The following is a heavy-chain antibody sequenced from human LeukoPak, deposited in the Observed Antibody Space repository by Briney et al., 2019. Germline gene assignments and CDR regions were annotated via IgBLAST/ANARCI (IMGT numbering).Heavy chain of an antibody. V-gene: IGHV3-43*02. CDR3: AKGTDSSGYDDAFDI. Sequence: PGRSLRLSCAASGFTFDDYAMHWVRQAPGKGLEWVSLISGDGGSTYYADSVKGRFTISRDNSKNSLYLQMNSLRTEDTALYYCAKGTDSSGYDDAFDIWGQGTMVTVSS. CDR2: ISGDGGST. J-gene: IGHJ3*02. CDR1: GFTFDDYA. D-gene: IGHD3-22*01.